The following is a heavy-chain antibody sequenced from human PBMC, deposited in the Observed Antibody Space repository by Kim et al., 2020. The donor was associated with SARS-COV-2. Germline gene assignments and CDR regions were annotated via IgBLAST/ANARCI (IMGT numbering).Heavy chain of an antibody. V-gene: IGHV4-39*07. D-gene: IGHD6-19*01. J-gene: IGHJ5*01. Sequence: SETLSLTCTVSGGSISSSSYYWSWIRQHPGKGLEWIANIYYTGTTYYNPSLKSRVTISVDTSKNQFSLKLSSLTAADTAVYYCAREMSAGTGFIELFDN. CDR1: GGSISSSSYY. CDR2: IYYTGTT. CDR3: AREMSAGTGFIELFDN.